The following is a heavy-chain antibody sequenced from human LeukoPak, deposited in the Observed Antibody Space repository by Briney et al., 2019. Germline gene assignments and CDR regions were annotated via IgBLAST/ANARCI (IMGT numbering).Heavy chain of an antibody. J-gene: IGHJ4*02. D-gene: IGHD1-1*01. Sequence: PGWSLRLSCAASGFTFSNAWMSWVRQAPGKGLEWAGRIKSKTDGGTTDYAAPVKGRFTISRDDSKNTLYLQMNSLKTEDTAVYYCTRKNWFDYWGQGTLVTVSS. CDR2: IKSKTDGGTT. CDR3: TRKNWFDY. V-gene: IGHV3-15*01. CDR1: GFTFSNAW.